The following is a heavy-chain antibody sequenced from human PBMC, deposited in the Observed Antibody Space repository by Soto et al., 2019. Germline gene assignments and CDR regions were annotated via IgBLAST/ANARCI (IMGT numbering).Heavy chain of an antibody. Sequence: VQLMQSGAEVKQPGSSVKVSSKASGGTFSSHSINWVRQAPGQGLEWMGGIITLFGTTNYAQNFQGRVTITADQSTSTAYMELNSLGSDDTAVYYCAREVGYGDFSAALLDWGQGTLVTVSS. J-gene: IGHJ4*02. V-gene: IGHV1-69*01. CDR2: IITLFGTT. D-gene: IGHD4-17*01. CDR3: AREVGYGDFSAALLD. CDR1: GGTFSSHS.